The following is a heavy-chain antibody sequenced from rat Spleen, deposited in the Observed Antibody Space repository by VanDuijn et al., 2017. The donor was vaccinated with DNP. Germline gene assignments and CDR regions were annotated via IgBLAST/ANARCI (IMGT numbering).Heavy chain of an antibody. Sequence: QVQLKESGPGLVEPSQTLSLTCTVAGFSLTSNSVHWVRQPPGKGLEWMGVIWNNGGTRYNSVLKSRLSISKDTSKSQVFLKMHSLQIEDTATYYCAGSPESSYIYLPWAYWGQGTLVTVSS. J-gene: IGHJ3*01. D-gene: IGHD1-2*01. CDR3: AGSPESSYIYLPWAY. CDR1: GFSLTSNS. V-gene: IGHV2-41*01. CDR2: IWNNGGT.